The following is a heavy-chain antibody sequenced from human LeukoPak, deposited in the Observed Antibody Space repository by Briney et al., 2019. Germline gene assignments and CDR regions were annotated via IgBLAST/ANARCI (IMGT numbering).Heavy chain of an antibody. D-gene: IGHD3-10*01. CDR1: GGSISSYY. V-gene: IGHV4-4*07. J-gene: IGHJ5*02. CDR3: ARGGGITMVRGVIKVIWFDP. Sequence: SETLSLTCTVSGGSISSYYWSWIRQPAGKGLEWIGRTYTSGSTNYNPSLKSRVTMSVDTSKNQFSLKLSSVTAADTAVYYCARGGGITMVRGVIKVIWFDPWGQGTLVTVSS. CDR2: TYTSGST.